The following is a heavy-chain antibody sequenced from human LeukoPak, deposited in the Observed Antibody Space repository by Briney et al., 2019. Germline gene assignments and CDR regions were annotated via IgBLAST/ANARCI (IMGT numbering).Heavy chain of an antibody. CDR2: IYYSGST. J-gene: IGHJ6*02. D-gene: IGHD4-23*01. V-gene: IGHV4-59*01. Sequence: SETLSLTCTVSGGSISSYYWSWIRQPPGKGLEWIGYIYYSGSTNCNPSLKSRVTISVDTSKNQFSLKLSSVTAADTAVYYCARRAAVNDPYYYYGMDVWGQGTTVTVSS. CDR3: ARRAAVNDPYYYYGMDV. CDR1: GGSISSYY.